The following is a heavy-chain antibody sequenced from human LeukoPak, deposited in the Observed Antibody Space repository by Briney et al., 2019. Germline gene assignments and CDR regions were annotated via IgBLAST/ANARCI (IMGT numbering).Heavy chain of an antibody. CDR1: GYSFTSYW. Sequence: GEPLKISCKGFGYSFTSYWIGWVRQMPGKSLEWMGIIYPGDSDTRYSPSFQGQVTISADKSISTAYLQWSSLKASDTAMYYCARTKNYCYDSMYYWGQGTLVTVSS. CDR2: IYPGDSDT. CDR3: ARTKNYCYDSMYY. V-gene: IGHV5-51*01. J-gene: IGHJ4*02. D-gene: IGHD3-22*01.